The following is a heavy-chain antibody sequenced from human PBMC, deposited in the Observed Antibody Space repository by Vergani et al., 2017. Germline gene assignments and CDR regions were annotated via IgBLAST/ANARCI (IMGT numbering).Heavy chain of an antibody. V-gene: IGHV5-51*01. CDR1: GYSFTNYW. CDR2: IHPADSDT. D-gene: IGHD2-2*01. CDR3: ARVGTSSNRDYFDY. J-gene: IGHJ4*02. Sequence: EVQLVQSGAEVKKPGESLKISCQISGYSFTNYWIGWVRQMPGKGLEWMGIIHPADSDTRYSPSFQGQVTISVDKSISTAYLQRSSLRASDSAMYYCARVGTSSNRDYFDYWGQGTLVTVSS.